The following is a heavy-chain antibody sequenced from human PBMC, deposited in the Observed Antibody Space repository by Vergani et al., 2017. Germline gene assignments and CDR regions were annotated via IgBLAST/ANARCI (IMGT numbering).Heavy chain of an antibody. Sequence: QVQLVESGGGVVQPGRSLRLSCAASGFTFSSYGMHWVRQAPGKGLEWVAVISYDGSNKYYADSVKGRFTISRDNSKNTLYLQMNSLRAEDTAVYYCARERVVNDAFDIWGQGTMVTVSS. D-gene: IGHD3-10*01. CDR2: ISYDGSNK. V-gene: IGHV3-30*03. CDR3: ARERVVNDAFDI. CDR1: GFTFSSYG. J-gene: IGHJ3*02.